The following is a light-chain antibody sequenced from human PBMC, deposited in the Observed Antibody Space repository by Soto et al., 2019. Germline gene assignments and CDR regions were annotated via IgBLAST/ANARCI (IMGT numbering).Light chain of an antibody. J-gene: IGKJ1*01. Sequence: IALTQSPGTLSLSPGERATLSCRASQSIRSNYLAWYQQKPGQAPRLLIYGASTRAIGIPDSFSGSGSGTDFTLTISRLEPGDFAVYYCHQYGSSPWTFGQGTRVDIK. CDR2: GAS. CDR1: QSIRSNY. CDR3: HQYGSSPWT. V-gene: IGKV3-20*01.